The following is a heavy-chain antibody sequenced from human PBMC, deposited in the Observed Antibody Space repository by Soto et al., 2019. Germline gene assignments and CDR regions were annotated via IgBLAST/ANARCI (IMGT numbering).Heavy chain of an antibody. V-gene: IGHV3-30*03. CDR2: TSYDGDTK. CDR1: GFTFSSYG. J-gene: IGHJ4*02. Sequence: QVQLVESGGGVVQPGRSLRLPCAASGFTFSSYGMHWVRQVTGKGLEWVAVTSYDGDTKYYADSVKGRFTISRDNSKNTLYLQMDSLRPEDTAVYYCARKPDTGTTVPFDYWGPGTLVTVSS. D-gene: IGHD1-1*01. CDR3: ARKPDTGTTVPFDY.